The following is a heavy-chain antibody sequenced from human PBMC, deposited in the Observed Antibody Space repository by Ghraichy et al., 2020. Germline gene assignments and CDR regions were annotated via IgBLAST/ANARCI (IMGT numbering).Heavy chain of an antibody. CDR1: GGSFSGYY. J-gene: IGHJ6*02. V-gene: IGHV4-34*01. D-gene: IGHD6-13*01. CDR2: INHSGST. Sequence: SETLSLTCAVYGGSFSGYYWSWIRQPPGKGLEWIGEINHSGSTNYNPSLKSRVTISVDTSKNQFSLKLSSVTAADTAVYYCARGLLTQLVPGYYYGMDVWGQGTTVTVSS. CDR3: ARGLLTQLVPGYYYGMDV.